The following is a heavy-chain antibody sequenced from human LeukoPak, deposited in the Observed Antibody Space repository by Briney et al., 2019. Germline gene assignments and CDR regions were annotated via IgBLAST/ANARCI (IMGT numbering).Heavy chain of an antibody. Sequence: SVNVSCKASGGTFVNYAIRWVRQPPGQGREWMGGIIHIFGTAKYAQKFQGRVTITADESTSTAYMELSSLRSEDTAVYYCARAAAGAPYYGMDVWGQGTSVTVSS. V-gene: IGHV1-69*13. D-gene: IGHD6-13*01. CDR1: GGTFVNYA. J-gene: IGHJ6*02. CDR2: IIHIFGTA. CDR3: ARAAAGAPYYGMDV.